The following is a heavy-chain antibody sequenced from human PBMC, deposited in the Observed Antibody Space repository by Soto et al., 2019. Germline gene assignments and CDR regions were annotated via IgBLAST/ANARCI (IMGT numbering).Heavy chain of an antibody. CDR1: GGTFSSHS. CDR2: IITLFGTS. CDR3: ARAVGYGDFSAALLD. J-gene: IGHJ4*02. V-gene: IGHV1-69*01. Sequence: VQLMQSGAEVKKPGSSVKVSCKASGGTFSSHSINWVRQAPGQGLEWMGGIITLFGTSNYAQNFQGRVTITADQSKSTAYMELNSLTSDDTAVYYCARAVGYGDFSAALLDWGQGTLVTVSS. D-gene: IGHD2-21*02.